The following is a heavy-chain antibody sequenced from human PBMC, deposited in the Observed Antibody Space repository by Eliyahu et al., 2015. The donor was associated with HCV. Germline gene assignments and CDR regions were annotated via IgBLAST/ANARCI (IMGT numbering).Heavy chain of an antibody. J-gene: IGHJ4*02. D-gene: IGHD2-21*01. CDR3: VCGGESTYY. Sequence: QMQLVESGGGVVQPGRSVRLSCAASGFIFSNYGMHWVRQAPGKGLEWVAVIWYDGSKRHYRDSVEGRFTISRDNSKNMLYLQMNSLRAEDTAVYYCVCGGESTYYWGRGTLVTVSS. CDR1: GFIFSNYG. CDR2: IWYDGSKR. V-gene: IGHV3-33*01.